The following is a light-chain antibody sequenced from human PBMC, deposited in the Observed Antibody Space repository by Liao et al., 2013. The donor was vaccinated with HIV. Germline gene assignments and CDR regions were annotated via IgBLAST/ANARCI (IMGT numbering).Light chain of an antibody. V-gene: IGLV3-1*01. CDR2: QDN. CDR1: KLGNLF. Sequence: SYELTQPPSVSVSPGQTAIITCSGDKLGNLFLSWYQQRPGQSPVLLIYQDNTRPSGIPERFSASTSGNTATLTISGTQAMDEADYYCQAWDRGLIFGGGTKLTVL. CDR3: QAWDRGLI. J-gene: IGLJ2*01.